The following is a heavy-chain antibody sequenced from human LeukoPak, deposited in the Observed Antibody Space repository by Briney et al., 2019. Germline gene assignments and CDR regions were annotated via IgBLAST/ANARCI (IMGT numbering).Heavy chain of an antibody. CDR1: GGSISSSSYY. CDR2: IYYSEST. D-gene: IGHD2-2*02. J-gene: IGHJ4*02. CDR3: AGSLVGTVVPAAIEAPGQKAFDY. V-gene: IGHV4-39*01. Sequence: SETLSLTCTVSGGSISSSSYYWGWIRQPPGKGLEWFGSIYYSESTYYNPSVKSRVTISVDTSKNQFSLKLSSVTAADTAVYYCAGSLVGTVVPAAIEAPGQKAFDYWGQGTLVTVSS.